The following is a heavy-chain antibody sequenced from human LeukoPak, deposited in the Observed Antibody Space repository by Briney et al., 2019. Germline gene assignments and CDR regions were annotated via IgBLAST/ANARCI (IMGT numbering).Heavy chain of an antibody. CDR2: ISGSGGST. CDR1: GFTFSSYA. CDR3: ALALRLNYRLDY. D-gene: IGHD4-11*01. Sequence: PGGSLRLSCAASGFTFSSYAMSWVRQAPGKGLEWVSAISGSGGSTYYADSVKGRFTISRDKSKNTLYLQMNSLRAEDTAVYYCALALRLNYRLDYWGQGTLVTVSS. J-gene: IGHJ4*02. V-gene: IGHV3-23*01.